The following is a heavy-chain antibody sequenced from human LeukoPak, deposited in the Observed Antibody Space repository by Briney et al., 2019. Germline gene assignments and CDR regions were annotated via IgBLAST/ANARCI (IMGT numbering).Heavy chain of an antibody. CDR3: AKSRLRTAAAPAFDY. CDR2: ISGGGGST. J-gene: IGHJ4*02. D-gene: IGHD2-2*01. CDR1: GFTFSSYV. V-gene: IGHV3-23*01. Sequence: GGSLRLSCAASGFTFSSYVMSWVRQAPGKGLEWVSAISGGGGSTYYADSVKGRFTISRDNSKNTLYLQMNSLRAEDTAVYYCAKSRLRTAAAPAFDYWGQGTLVTVSS.